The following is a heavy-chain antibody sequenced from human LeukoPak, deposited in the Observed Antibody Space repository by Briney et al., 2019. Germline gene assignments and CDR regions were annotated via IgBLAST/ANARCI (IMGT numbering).Heavy chain of an antibody. J-gene: IGHJ3*02. CDR2: ISSSGSTK. CDR3: ARDATMIVVTGNFDI. Sequence: PGGSLRLSCAASGFMFSDYYMIWIRQAPGKGLEWVSYISSSGSTKYYADSVKGRFTISRDNARNSLFLQMNRLRAEDTAVYYCARDATMIVVTGNFDIWGQGTLLTVSS. V-gene: IGHV3-11*04. CDR1: GFMFSDYY. D-gene: IGHD3-22*01.